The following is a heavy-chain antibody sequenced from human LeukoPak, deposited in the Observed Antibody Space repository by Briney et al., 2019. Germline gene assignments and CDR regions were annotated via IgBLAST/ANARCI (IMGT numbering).Heavy chain of an antibody. CDR3: AKDRWGAAGAFFDY. V-gene: IGHV3-43*02. J-gene: IGHJ4*02. CDR2: INANGGNT. CDR1: GFTFDDYA. Sequence: GGSLRLSCVASGFTFDDYAMHWVRHAPGKGLEWVSLINANGGNTYYVDSVKGRFTISRDNSKNTLYLQMNSLRAEDTAVYYCAKDRWGAAGAFFDYWGQGTLVTVSS. D-gene: IGHD6-13*01.